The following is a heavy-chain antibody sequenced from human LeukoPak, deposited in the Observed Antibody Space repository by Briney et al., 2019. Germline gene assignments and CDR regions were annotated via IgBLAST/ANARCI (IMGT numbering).Heavy chain of an antibody. J-gene: IGHJ6*04. CDR1: GGTFSSYA. V-gene: IGHV1-69*13. CDR2: IIPIFGTA. Sequence: SVKVSCKASGGTFSSYAISWVRQAPGQGLEWMGGIIPIFGTANYAQKFQGRVTITADESTSTAYMEPSSLRSEDTAVYYCTRFWSGPTTSLDVWGKGTTVTVSS. D-gene: IGHD3-3*01. CDR3: TRFWSGPTTSLDV.